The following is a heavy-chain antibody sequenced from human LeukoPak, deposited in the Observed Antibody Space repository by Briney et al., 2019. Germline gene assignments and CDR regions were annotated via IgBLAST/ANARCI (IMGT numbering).Heavy chain of an antibody. Sequence: AETLSLTCAVSGYSISSGYYWGWIRQPPGKGLEWIGSIYHSGSTYYNPSTKSRVTISVDTSKNQLSLKLSSVTAADTAVYYCAGNPYYYDSSGYYIDYWGQGTLVTVSS. CDR1: GYSISSGYY. V-gene: IGHV4-38-2*01. CDR2: IYHSGST. CDR3: AGNPYYYDSSGYYIDY. D-gene: IGHD3-22*01. J-gene: IGHJ4*02.